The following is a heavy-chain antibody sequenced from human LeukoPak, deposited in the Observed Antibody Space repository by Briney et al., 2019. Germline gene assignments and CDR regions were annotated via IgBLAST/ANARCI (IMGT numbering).Heavy chain of an antibody. J-gene: IGHJ3*02. CDR3: ARLVGATTPLDI. V-gene: IGHV4-59*08. CDR1: GGSISSYY. D-gene: IGHD1-26*01. CDR2: ISYSGIN. Sequence: SETLSLTCTVSGGSISSYYWSWIRQPPGKGLEWIGYISYSGINNYNPSLKSRVTISVDTSKNHFSLKLSSVTAADTAVYYCARLVGATTPLDIWGQGTMVTVSS.